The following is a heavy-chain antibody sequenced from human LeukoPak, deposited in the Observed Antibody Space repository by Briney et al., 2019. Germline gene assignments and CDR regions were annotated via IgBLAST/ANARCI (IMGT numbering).Heavy chain of an antibody. CDR1: GFTFSSYG. J-gene: IGHJ4*02. D-gene: IGHD4-23*01. CDR3: AKDFPDYGGNSGLDY. V-gene: IGHV3-30*02. Sequence: GGSLRLSCAASGFTFSSYGVHWVRQAPGKGLEWVAFIRYDGSNKYYADSVKGRFTISRDNSKNTLYLQMNSLRAEDTAVYYCAKDFPDYGGNSGLDYWGQGTLVTVSS. CDR2: IRYDGSNK.